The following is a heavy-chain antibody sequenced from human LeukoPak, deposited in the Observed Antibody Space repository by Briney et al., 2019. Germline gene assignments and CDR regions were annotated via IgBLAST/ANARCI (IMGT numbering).Heavy chain of an antibody. D-gene: IGHD6-13*01. V-gene: IGHV3-9*01. J-gene: IGHJ4*02. CDR3: AKDADRAAAGLDFDY. Sequence: GGSLRLSCAASGFTFDDYAMHWVRQAPGKGLEWVSGISWNSGSIGYADSVKGRFTISRDNAKNSLYLQMNSLRAEDTALYYCAKDADRAAAGLDFDYWGQGTLVTVSS. CDR2: ISWNSGSI. CDR1: GFTFDDYA.